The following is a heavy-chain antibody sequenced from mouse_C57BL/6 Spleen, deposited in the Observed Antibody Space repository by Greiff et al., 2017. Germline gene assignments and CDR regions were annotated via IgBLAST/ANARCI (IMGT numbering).Heavy chain of an antibody. J-gene: IGHJ2*01. V-gene: IGHV5-16*01. CDR2: INYDGSST. CDR3: ARDNCGSSAYCFED. CDR1: GFTFSDYY. D-gene: IGHD1-1*01. Sequence: DVKLVESEGGLVQPGTSMKLSCTASGFTFSDYYMAWVRQVPEKGLEWVANINYDGSSTYYLDSFKSRFIISRDKAKNILYLQMSSLKSEDTATYDCARDNCGSSAYCFEDWGQGTTLTVSS.